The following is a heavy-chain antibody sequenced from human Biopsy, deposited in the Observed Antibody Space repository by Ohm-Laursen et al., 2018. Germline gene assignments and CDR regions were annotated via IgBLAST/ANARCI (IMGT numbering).Heavy chain of an antibody. V-gene: IGHV4-61*01. D-gene: IGHD6-19*01. Sequence: TLSLTCTVSDASVTSGSYYWSWIRQPPGKGLEWLGYISNIGSTNYNPSLKSRVTISVDTSKNHFSLKLTSVTAADTAVYYCARETALAGDFDSWGQGTLVTVSS. CDR1: DASVTSGSYY. CDR3: ARETALAGDFDS. J-gene: IGHJ4*02. CDR2: ISNIGST.